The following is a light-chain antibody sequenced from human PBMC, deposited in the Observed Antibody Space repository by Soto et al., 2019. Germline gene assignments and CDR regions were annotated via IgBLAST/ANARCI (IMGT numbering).Light chain of an antibody. CDR2: EVS. V-gene: IGLV2-8*01. CDR1: SSDVGNYNY. J-gene: IGLJ1*01. Sequence: QSALTQPPSASGSPGQSVTISCTGTSSDVGNYNYVSWYQQHPGKAPKLMIYEVSKRPSGVPDRFSGSKSGNTASLTVSGLQAEDEADYYCSSYAGSNNFDVFGTGTQLTVL. CDR3: SSYAGSNNFDV.